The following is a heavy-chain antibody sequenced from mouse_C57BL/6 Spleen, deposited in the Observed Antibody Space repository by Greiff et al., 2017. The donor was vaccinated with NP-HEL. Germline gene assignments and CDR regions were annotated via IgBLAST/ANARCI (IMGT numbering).Heavy chain of an antibody. CDR1: GFTFSSYA. CDR3: ARDRPYFDY. CDR2: ISDGGSYT. J-gene: IGHJ2*01. V-gene: IGHV5-4*01. Sequence: DVQLVESGGGLVKPGGSLKLSCAASGFTFSSYAMSWVRQTPEKRLEWVATISDGGSYTYYPDNVKGRFTISRDNAKNNLYLQMSHLKSEDTAMYYCARDRPYFDYWGQGTTLTVSS.